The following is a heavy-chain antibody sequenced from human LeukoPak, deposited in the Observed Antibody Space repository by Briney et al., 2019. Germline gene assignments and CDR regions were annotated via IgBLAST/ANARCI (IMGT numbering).Heavy chain of an antibody. D-gene: IGHD5-18*01. Sequence: ASVKVSCKASGYTFTSYGISWVRQAPGQGLEWMGWISAYNGNTNYAQKLQGRVTTTTDTSTSTAYMELRSLRSDDTAVYYCARDLGGYSYGYYFDYWGQGTLVTVSS. J-gene: IGHJ4*02. CDR1: GYTFTSYG. CDR3: ARDLGGYSYGYYFDY. V-gene: IGHV1-18*01. CDR2: ISAYNGNT.